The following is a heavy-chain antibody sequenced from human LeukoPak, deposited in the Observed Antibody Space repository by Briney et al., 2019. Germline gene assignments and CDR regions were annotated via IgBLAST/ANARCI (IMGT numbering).Heavy chain of an antibody. J-gene: IGHJ4*02. CDR1: GFTFSSYA. CDR3: AKSGIQLWLWLNDY. V-gene: IGHV3-23*01. CDR2: ISGSGGST. Sequence: GGSLRLSCAASGFTFSSYAMSWVRQAPGKGLEWVSAISGSGGSTYYADSVKGRFTISRDNSKNTLYLQMNSLRAEDTAVYYCAKSGIQLWLWLNDYWGQGTLVTVSS. D-gene: IGHD5-18*01.